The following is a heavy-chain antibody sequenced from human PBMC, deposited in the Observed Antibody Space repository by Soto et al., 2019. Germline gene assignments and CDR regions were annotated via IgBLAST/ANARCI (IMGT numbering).Heavy chain of an antibody. D-gene: IGHD3-10*01. J-gene: IGHJ4*02. CDR2: IYYSGST. CDR1: GGSISSGDYY. V-gene: IGHV4-30-4*01. Sequence: SETLSLTCTVSGGSISSGDYYWSWIRQPPGKGLEWIGYIYYSGSTYYNPSLKSRVTISVDTSKNQFSLKLSSVTAADTAVYYCASALDSSGSYWYWGQGTLVTVSS. CDR3: ASALDSSGSYWY.